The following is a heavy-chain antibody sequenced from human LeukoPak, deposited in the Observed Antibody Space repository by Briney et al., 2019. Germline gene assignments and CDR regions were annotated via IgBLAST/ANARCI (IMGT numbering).Heavy chain of an antibody. CDR3: ASGQWGGH. V-gene: IGHV4-59*01. Sequence: SETLSLTCTVSAGSISSYYWTWIRQSPGKGLEWIGYIYYTGTSNYNPSLKSRVTISVDTSKSQISLKLTSVTAADTAVYYCASGQWGGHWGQGTLVTVSS. J-gene: IGHJ4*02. D-gene: IGHD1-26*01. CDR1: AGSISSYY. CDR2: IYYTGTS.